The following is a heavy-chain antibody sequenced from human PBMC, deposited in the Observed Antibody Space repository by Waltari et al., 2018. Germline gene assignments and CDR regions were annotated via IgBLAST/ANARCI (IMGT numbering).Heavy chain of an antibody. CDR3: ARGLRSSGWYKGY. CDR1: GYTFNSYD. V-gene: IGHV1-8*01. J-gene: IGHJ4*02. D-gene: IGHD6-19*01. CDR2: INPNSGNT. Sequence: QVQLVQSGAEVKKPGASVKVACKASGYTFNSYDINWVRQATGQGLEWMGWINPNSGNTGYAQKFQGRVTMTRNTSISTAYMELSSLRSEDTAVYYCARGLRSSGWYKGYWGQGTLVTVSS.